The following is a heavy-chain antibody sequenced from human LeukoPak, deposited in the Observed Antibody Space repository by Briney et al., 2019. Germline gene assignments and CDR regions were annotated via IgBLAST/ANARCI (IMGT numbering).Heavy chain of an antibody. Sequence: GGCLRLSCAASGFTFSSYAMSWVRQAPGKGLEWVSTITGSGGDTNYADSVKGRFTISRDNSKNTLYVQMNNLRAEDTAVYYCARDRSTGSYFYFDFWGQGTQVTVSS. CDR3: ARDRSTGSYFYFDF. D-gene: IGHD6-19*01. CDR1: GFTFSSYA. J-gene: IGHJ4*02. V-gene: IGHV3-23*01. CDR2: ITGSGGDT.